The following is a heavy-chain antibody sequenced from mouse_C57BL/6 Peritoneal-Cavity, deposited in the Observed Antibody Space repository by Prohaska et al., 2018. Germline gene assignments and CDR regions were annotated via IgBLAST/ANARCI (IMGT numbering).Heavy chain of an antibody. V-gene: IGHV3-8*01. CDR2: ISYSGST. D-gene: IGHD2-3*01. J-gene: IGHJ2*01. CDR3: ARYDHMSNYFDY. Sequence: EYMGYISYSGSTYYNPSLKSRISITRDTSKNQYYLQLNSVTTEDTATYYCARYDHMSNYFDYWGQGTTLTVSS.